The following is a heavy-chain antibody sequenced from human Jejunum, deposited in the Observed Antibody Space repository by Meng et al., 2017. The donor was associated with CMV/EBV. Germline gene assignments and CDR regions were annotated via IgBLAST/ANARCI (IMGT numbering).Heavy chain of an antibody. D-gene: IGHD3-3*01. CDR3: VRGGSSGTLKYFDY. CDR2: ISASTTAI. V-gene: IGHV3-48*03. Sequence: GFTFSSYEMNWVRQIPGKGLEWLSYISASTTAIYYAGSVKGRFTISRDNVKSSLYLLMESLRAEDTAIYYCVRGGSSGTLKYFDYWGQGALVTVSS. CDR1: GFTFSSYE. J-gene: IGHJ4*02.